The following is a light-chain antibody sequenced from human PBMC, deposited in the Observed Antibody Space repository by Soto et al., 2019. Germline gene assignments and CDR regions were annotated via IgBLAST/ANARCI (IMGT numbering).Light chain of an antibody. CDR3: QQYNSYSPLT. J-gene: IGKJ4*01. CDR2: DAS. V-gene: IGKV1-5*01. Sequence: DLQMTQSPSTLSASVGDRVTITCRASQSISSWLAWYQQKPGKAPKVLIYDASSLESGVPSRFSGSGSGTEFTLTISSLQPDDFATYYCQQYNSYSPLTFGGGTKVEIK. CDR1: QSISSW.